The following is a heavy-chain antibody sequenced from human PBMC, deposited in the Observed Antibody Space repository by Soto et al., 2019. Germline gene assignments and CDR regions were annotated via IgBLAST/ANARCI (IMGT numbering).Heavy chain of an antibody. CDR3: AKSKGGYSGYDFDY. D-gene: IGHD5-12*01. CDR2: ISGSGGST. CDR1: GFIFSSYA. J-gene: IGHJ4*02. V-gene: IGHV3-23*01. Sequence: GGSLRLSCAASGFIFSSYAMSWVRQAPGKGLEWVSAISGSGGSTYYADSVKGRFTISRDNSKNTLYLQMNSLRAEDTAVYYCAKSKGGYSGYDFDYWGQGTLVTVSS.